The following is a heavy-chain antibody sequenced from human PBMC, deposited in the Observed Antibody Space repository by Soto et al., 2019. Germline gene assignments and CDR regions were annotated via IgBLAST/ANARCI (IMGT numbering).Heavy chain of an antibody. CDR1: GFTVSSNY. CDR3: ARDKENLMDV. J-gene: IGHJ6*03. CDR2: IYSGGST. V-gene: IGHV3-53*04. Sequence: GGSLRLSCAASGFTVSSNYMSWVRQAPGKGLEWVSVIYSGGSTYYADSVKGRFTISRHNSKNTLYLQMNSLRAEDTAAYYCARDKENLMDVWGKGTTVTVSS.